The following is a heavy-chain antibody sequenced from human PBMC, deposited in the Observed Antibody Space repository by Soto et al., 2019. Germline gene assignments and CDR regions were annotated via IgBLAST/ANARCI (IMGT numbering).Heavy chain of an antibody. CDR2: ISYDGSNK. D-gene: IGHD2-2*01. CDR3: AKDHTVLGYCSSTSCNGGAYYYYGMDV. J-gene: IGHJ6*02. Sequence: PGGSLRLSCAASGFTFSSYGMHWVRQAPGKGLEWVAVISYDGSNKYYADSVKGRFTISRDNSKNTLYLQKNSLRAEDTAVYYCAKDHTVLGYCSSTSCNGGAYYYYGMDVWGQGTTVTVSS. CDR1: GFTFSSYG. V-gene: IGHV3-30*18.